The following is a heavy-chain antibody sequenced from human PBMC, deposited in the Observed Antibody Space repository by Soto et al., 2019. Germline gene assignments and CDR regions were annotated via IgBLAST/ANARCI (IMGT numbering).Heavy chain of an antibody. CDR3: ARGGGSSSARY. CDR2: NGASGVTT. V-gene: IGHV3-23*01. J-gene: IGHJ4*02. Sequence: EVQLLESGGGLVQPGGCLRLSCAASGFTFSSYAMSWVRQAPGSGLEWVSTNGASGVTTYYAGSVKGRFTISRDISKNMLYLQMDSLGAEDTAVYYCARGGGSSSARYWGQGTLVTVSS. D-gene: IGHD6-6*01. CDR1: GFTFSSYA.